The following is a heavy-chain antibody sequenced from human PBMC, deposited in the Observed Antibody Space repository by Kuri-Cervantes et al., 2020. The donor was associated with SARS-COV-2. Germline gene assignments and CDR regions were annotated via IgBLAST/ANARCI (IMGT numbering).Heavy chain of an antibody. CDR2: INHSGST. D-gene: IGHD3-22*01. V-gene: IGHV4-39*07. CDR1: GGSIASSSHY. CDR3: ARSTRATYYYDSSGYYGAPGLRHYFDY. Sequence: SETLSLTCTVSGGSIASSSHYWGWIRQPPGKGLEWIGEINHSGSTNYNPSLKSRVTVSVDTSKNQFSLKLSSVTAADTAVYYCARSTRATYYYDSSGYYGAPGLRHYFDYWGQGTLVTVSS. J-gene: IGHJ4*02.